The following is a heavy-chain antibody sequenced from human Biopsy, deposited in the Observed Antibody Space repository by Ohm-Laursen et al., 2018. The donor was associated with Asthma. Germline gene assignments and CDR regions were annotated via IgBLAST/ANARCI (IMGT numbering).Heavy chain of an antibody. CDR3: AKSADYYDSTDYLDF. V-gene: IGHV3-9*01. CDR2: ISWNSGNI. J-gene: IGHJ4*01. D-gene: IGHD3-22*01. CDR1: GFSFDDCA. Sequence: SLRLSCAAFGFSFDDCAMHWVRQAPGKGLEWVSSISWNSGNIDYADSVKGRFTISRDNAKNSLYLQMQSLRPEDTAFYYCAKSADYYDSTDYLDFWGRGTLVTVSS.